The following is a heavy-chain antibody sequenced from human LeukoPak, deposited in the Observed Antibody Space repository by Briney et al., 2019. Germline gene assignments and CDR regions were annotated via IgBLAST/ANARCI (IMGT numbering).Heavy chain of an antibody. J-gene: IGHJ4*02. Sequence: GGSLRLSCAASGFTFSSYGMHWVRQAPGKGLEWVAVIWYDGSNKYYADSVKGRFTISRDNSKNTLYLQMNSLRAEDTAVYSCARGITVFGVVTRPDYWGQGTLVTVSS. V-gene: IGHV3-33*01. CDR2: IWYDGSNK. CDR1: GFTFSSYG. CDR3: ARGITVFGVVTRPDY. D-gene: IGHD3-3*01.